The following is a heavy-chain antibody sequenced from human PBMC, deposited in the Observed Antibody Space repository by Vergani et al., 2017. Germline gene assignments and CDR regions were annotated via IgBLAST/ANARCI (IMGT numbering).Heavy chain of an antibody. V-gene: IGHV4-31*03. J-gene: IGHJ4*02. Sequence: QVQLQESGPGLVKPSQTLSLTCTVSGGSISSGVYYWNWIRQPPGKELEWIGYIYSTGSTHHNPSLRRRINMSVDTSKNQFSLKLNSVTAADTAMYYCARMGGYDEGDAFRIGYFDSWGPGILVTVSA. CDR2: IYSTGST. CDR3: ARMGGYDEGDAFRIGYFDS. D-gene: IGHD3-22*01. CDR1: GGSISSGVYY.